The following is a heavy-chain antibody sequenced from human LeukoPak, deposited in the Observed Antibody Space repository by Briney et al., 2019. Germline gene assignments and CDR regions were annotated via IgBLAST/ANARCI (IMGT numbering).Heavy chain of an antibody. CDR3: ARAGLRAAAGTAPNY. CDR2: IIPIFGRT. J-gene: IGHJ4*02. Sequence: RASVKVSCKASGGAFSSYTISWVRQAPGQGLEWIGGIIPIFGRTNYAQKFQGRVTMTRNTSISTAYMELSSLRSEDTAVYYCARAGLRAAAGTAPNYWGQGTLVTVSS. D-gene: IGHD6-13*01. V-gene: IGHV1-69*05. CDR1: GGAFSSYT.